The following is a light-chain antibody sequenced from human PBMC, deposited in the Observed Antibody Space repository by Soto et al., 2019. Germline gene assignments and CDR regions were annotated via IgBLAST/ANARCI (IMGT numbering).Light chain of an antibody. CDR1: QSVSSN. J-gene: IGKJ4*01. CDR3: QQYNNWLST. Sequence: EIVMTQSPATLSVSPGERATLSCRASQSVSSNLAWYQQKPGQAPRLLIYGASTRATGIPARFSGSGSGTEFTLTISSLQPEDFAVYYCQQYNNWLSTFGGGTKVEIK. V-gene: IGKV3-15*01. CDR2: GAS.